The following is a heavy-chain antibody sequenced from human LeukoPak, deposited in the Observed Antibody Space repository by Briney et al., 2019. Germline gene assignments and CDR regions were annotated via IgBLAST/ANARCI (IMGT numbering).Heavy chain of an antibody. CDR3: ARDLTTYYYDSSGYYYAFDI. CDR2: IKPNSGRT. Sequence: GASVKVSCKASGYTFTGYYMHWVRQAPGQGLEWMGWIKPNSGRTNYAQKFQGRVTMTRDTSISTAYMELSRLRSDDTAVYYCARDLTTYYYDSSGYYYAFDIWGQGTMVTVSS. J-gene: IGHJ3*02. CDR1: GYTFTGYY. D-gene: IGHD3-22*01. V-gene: IGHV1-2*02.